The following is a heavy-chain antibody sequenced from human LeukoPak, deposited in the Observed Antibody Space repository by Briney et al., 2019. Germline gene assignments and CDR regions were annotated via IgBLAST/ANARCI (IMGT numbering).Heavy chain of an antibody. J-gene: IGHJ6*03. CDR3: AKAPQTVVVDYMDV. Sequence: GGSLRLSCAASGFTFRSYAMGSVRQRPGKGLEWVSATSGIGGSTYYADSMTGRFTISRDSSTNTLYLQMNRVRAEDTAVYYCAKAPQTVVVDYMDVWGKGTTVTVSS. CDR2: TSGIGGST. D-gene: IGHD1-1*01. CDR1: GFTFRSYA. V-gene: IGHV3-23*01.